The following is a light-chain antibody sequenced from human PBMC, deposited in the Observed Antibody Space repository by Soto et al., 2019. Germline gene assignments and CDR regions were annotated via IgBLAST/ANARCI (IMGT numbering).Light chain of an antibody. Sequence: QSALTQPASVSGSPGQSITISCTGTSSDVGNYNYVSWYQQHPAKAPKLMIFEVSNRPSGISSRFSGSKSGNTASLTISGLQAEDEADYYCSSYTSSSNYVFGTGTKATVL. J-gene: IGLJ1*01. CDR3: SSYTSSSNYV. CDR1: SSDVGNYNY. CDR2: EVS. V-gene: IGLV2-14*01.